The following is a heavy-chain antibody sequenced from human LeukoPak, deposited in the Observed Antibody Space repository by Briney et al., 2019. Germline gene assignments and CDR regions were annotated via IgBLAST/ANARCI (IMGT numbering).Heavy chain of an antibody. V-gene: IGHV3-33*01. CDR1: GFTFSSYG. CDR2: IWYDGSNK. D-gene: IGHD2-2*01. J-gene: IGHJ2*01. Sequence: GRSLRLSCAASGFTFSSYGMHWVRQAPGKGLEWVAVIWYDGSNKYCADSVKGRFTISRDNSKNTLYLQMNSLRAEDTAVYYCARDERDCSSTSCYDWYFDLWGRGTLVTVSS. CDR3: ARDERDCSSTSCYDWYFDL.